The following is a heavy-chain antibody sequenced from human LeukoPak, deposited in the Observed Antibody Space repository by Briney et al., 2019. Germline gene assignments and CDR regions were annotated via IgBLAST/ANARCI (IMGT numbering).Heavy chain of an antibody. J-gene: IGHJ4*02. CDR3: ARDGDYYDSSDRQDAFDY. CDR1: GGSFSGYY. V-gene: IGHV4-34*01. D-gene: IGHD3-22*01. Sequence: PSETLSLTCAVYGGSFSGYYWSWIRQPPGKGLEWIGEINHSGSTNYNPSLKSRVTISVDTSKNRFSLKLSSVTAADTAVYYCARDGDYYDSSDRQDAFDYWGQGTLVTVSS. CDR2: INHSGST.